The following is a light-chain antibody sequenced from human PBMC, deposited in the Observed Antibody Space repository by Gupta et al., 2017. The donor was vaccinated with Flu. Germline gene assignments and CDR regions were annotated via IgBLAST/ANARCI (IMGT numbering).Light chain of an antibody. CDR2: GTS. CDR3: HQYKTSPYT. V-gene: IGKV3-20*01. J-gene: IGKJ2*01. Sequence: GSLSVSPGETVTLSCTAGEDVGRNFVVWYQQKPGQPPRVLLYGTSNRAPGIPDRFSGGGSGTDFTLTINRLEPEDSALYYCHQYKTSPYTFGQGTKLEIK. CDR1: EDVGRNF.